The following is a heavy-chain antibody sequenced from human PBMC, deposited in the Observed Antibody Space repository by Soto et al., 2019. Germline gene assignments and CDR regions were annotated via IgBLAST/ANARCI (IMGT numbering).Heavy chain of an antibody. CDR3: ARDYDSSGYYDLNWFDP. V-gene: IGHV3-74*01. CDR1: GFTFRWHW. D-gene: IGHD3-22*01. Sequence: GSLRLPGAASGFTFRWHWVDWVRQNSGKGVVWVSRINSDGSSTSYADSVKGRFTISRDNAKNSLYLQMNSLRDEDTAVYYCARDYDSSGYYDLNWFDPWGQGTLVTVSS. CDR2: INSDGSST. J-gene: IGHJ5*02.